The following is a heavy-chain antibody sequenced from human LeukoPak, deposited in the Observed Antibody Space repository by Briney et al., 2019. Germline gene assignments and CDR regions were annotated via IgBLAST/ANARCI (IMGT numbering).Heavy chain of an antibody. CDR2: ISGESTYI. Sequence: GGSLSLSCAASGFTLSSNSMNWVRQAPGKGLEWVSSISGESTYIVYADSVKGRFTISRDNSKNTLYLQMNSLRAEDTAVYYCASENRDSSLGYWGQGTLVTVSS. CDR3: ASENRDSSLGY. CDR1: GFTLSSNS. D-gene: IGHD6-19*01. V-gene: IGHV3-21*01. J-gene: IGHJ4*02.